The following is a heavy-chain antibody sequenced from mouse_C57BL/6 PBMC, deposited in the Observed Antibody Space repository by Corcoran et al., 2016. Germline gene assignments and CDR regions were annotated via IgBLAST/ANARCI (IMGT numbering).Heavy chain of an antibody. V-gene: IGHV14-3*01. CDR2: IDPANGNT. J-gene: IGHJ2*01. D-gene: IGHD2-4*01. CDR1: GFNIKNTY. CDR3: ASRSFYYDYSYYFDY. Sequence: EVQLQQSVAELVKPGASVKLSCTASGFNIKNTYMHWVKQRPEQGLEWIGRIDPANGNTKYDPKFQGKATITADTSSNTAYLQLSSLTSEDTAIYYDASRSFYYDYSYYFDYWGQGTTLTVSS.